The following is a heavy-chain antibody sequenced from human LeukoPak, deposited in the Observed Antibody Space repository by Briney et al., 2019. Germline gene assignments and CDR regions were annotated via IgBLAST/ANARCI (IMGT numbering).Heavy chain of an antibody. V-gene: IGHV3-66*01. J-gene: IGHJ4*02. D-gene: IGHD3-10*01. CDR2: IYSGGST. Sequence: GGSLRLSCAASGFTVSSNYMSWVRQAPGKGLEWVSVIYSGGSTYYADSVKGRFTISRDNSKNTLYLQMNSLRAEDTAVYYCASGGLLWFGEFGNLDYWGQGTLVTVSS. CDR3: ASGGLLWFGEFGNLDY. CDR1: GFTVSSNY.